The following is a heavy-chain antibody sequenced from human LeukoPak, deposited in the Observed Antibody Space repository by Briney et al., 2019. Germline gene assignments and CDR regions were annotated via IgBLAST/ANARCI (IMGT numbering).Heavy chain of an antibody. CDR3: ARGSVSDDYFDY. V-gene: IGHV5-51*01. CDR2: IYPGDSDT. CDR1: GYSFSTYW. D-gene: IGHD3-10*01. J-gene: IGHJ4*02. Sequence: PGESLKISCKVSGYSFSTYWIGWVRQMSGKGLEWMGIIYPGDSDTRYRPSFQGQVTISADKSISTAYLQWSSLKASDTAMYYCARGSVSDDYFDYWGQGTLVTVSS.